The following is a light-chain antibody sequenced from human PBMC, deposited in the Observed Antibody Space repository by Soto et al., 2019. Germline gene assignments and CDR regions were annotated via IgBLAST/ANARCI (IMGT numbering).Light chain of an antibody. CDR3: QQYHNWPPWT. Sequence: EILMTQSPATLSESPGERATLSCRASQIVSNNLAWYQQKPGQAPSLLIYGASTRATGIPARCSGSGSGTEFTLTISSLQSEDFAVYYCQQYHNWPPWTFGQGTKVEIK. V-gene: IGKV3-15*01. CDR1: QIVSNN. J-gene: IGKJ1*01. CDR2: GAS.